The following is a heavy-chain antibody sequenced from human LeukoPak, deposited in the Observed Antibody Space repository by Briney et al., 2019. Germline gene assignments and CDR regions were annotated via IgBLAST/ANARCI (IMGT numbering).Heavy chain of an antibody. CDR1: GGSISSGDYC. CDR2: IYYSGST. CDR3: ARVAHAFDI. V-gene: IGHV4-30-4*01. Sequence: SETLSLTCTVSGGSISSGDYCWRWIPQPPGKGLEWIRYIYYSGSTYYTPSLKSRVTISVDTSKNQFSLKLSSVTAADTAVYYCARVAHAFDIWGQGTMVTVSS. J-gene: IGHJ3*02.